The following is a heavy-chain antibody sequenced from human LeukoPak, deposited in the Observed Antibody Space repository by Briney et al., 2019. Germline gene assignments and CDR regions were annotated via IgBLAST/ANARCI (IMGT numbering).Heavy chain of an antibody. J-gene: IGHJ4*02. CDR3: AREGGVAGIDY. CDR1: GYTFSIYG. Sequence: ASVKVSCKASGYTFSIYGITWVRQAPGQGLEWMGWISAYTHNTNYVQKFQGRVTMTTDTSTSTVYMELSSLRSEDTAAYYCAREGGVAGIDYWGQGTLVTVSS. CDR2: ISAYTHNT. V-gene: IGHV1-18*01. D-gene: IGHD6-19*01.